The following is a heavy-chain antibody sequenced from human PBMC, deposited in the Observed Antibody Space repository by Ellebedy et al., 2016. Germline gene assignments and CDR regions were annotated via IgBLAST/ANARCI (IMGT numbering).Heavy chain of an antibody. CDR3: ARDPRPYLRYGHYDY. CDR2: IGDSGTHI. J-gene: IGHJ4*02. Sequence: GGSLRLSCAASGFTVSSFGMNWVRHAPGKGLEWVSSIGDSGTHIYYADSVRGRFTISRDSAKNSLFLQMNSLRADDTAIYYCARDPRPYLRYGHYDYWGQGTLVTVSS. D-gene: IGHD3-9*01. V-gene: IGHV3-21*01. CDR1: GFTVSSFG.